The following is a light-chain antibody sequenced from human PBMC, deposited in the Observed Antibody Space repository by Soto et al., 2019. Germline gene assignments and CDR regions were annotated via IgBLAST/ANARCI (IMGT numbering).Light chain of an antibody. CDR3: HQYNNYPWT. J-gene: IGKJ1*01. CDR2: DAS. CDR1: QRISEW. Sequence: DIQMTQSPSTLSASVGDRVTITCRASQRISEWLAWYQQKPGKATKPLIYDASSLQTGVPSRFSGSGSGTEFTLTISSLQHDDFATYYCHQYNNYPWTFGQGTKVEIK. V-gene: IGKV1-5*01.